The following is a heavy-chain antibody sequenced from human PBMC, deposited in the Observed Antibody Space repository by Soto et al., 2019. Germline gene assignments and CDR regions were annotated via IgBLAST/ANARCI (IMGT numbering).Heavy chain of an antibody. V-gene: IGHV1-18*01. CDR1: GYTFTSYG. CDR2: ISAYNGNT. Sequence: ASVMVSCKASGYTFTSYGISWVRQAPGQGLEWMGWISAYNGNTNYAQKLQGRVTMTTDTSTSTAYMELRSLRSDDTAVYYCARRSSGWRYNWFDPWGQGTLVTVSS. D-gene: IGHD6-19*01. J-gene: IGHJ5*02. CDR3: ARRSSGWRYNWFDP.